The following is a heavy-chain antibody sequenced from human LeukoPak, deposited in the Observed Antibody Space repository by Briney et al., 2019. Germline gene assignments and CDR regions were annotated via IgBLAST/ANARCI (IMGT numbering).Heavy chain of an antibody. CDR3: ARDVRDGWYFDY. D-gene: IGHD5-24*01. J-gene: IGHJ4*02. Sequence: GGPLRLSCAASGFTFSNYWMSWVRQAPGKGLEWVANIKQDGSEKYYVDSVRGRFAISRDNAKNSLYLQMNRLRAEDTAVFYCARDVRDGWYFDYWGQGTLVTVSS. CDR2: IKQDGSEK. V-gene: IGHV3-7*01. CDR1: GFTFSNYW.